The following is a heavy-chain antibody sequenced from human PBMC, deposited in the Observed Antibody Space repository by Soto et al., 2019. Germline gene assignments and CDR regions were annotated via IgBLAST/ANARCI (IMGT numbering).Heavy chain of an antibody. J-gene: IGHJ6*02. CDR3: ARDSRSGYPLGGYYYYGMDV. V-gene: IGHV3-30-3*01. D-gene: IGHD3-3*01. CDR1: GFTFSSYA. Sequence: GGSLRLSCAASGFTFSSYAMHWVRQAPGKWLEWVAVISYDGSNKYYADSVKGRFTISRDNSKNTLYLQMNSLRAEDTAVYYCARDSRSGYPLGGYYYYGMDVWGQGXTVTVYS. CDR2: ISYDGSNK.